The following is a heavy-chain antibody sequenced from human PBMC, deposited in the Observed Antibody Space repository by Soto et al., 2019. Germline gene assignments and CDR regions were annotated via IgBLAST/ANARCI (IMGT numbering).Heavy chain of an antibody. CDR3: VRRVVTTLDDAFDI. V-gene: IGHV1-18*01. CDR1: GYNFNNYG. CDR2: ISGNNGNT. J-gene: IGHJ3*02. Sequence: QVQLVQSGPAVKKPGASVTLSCKASGYNFNNYGISWVRQAPGQGLEWMGWISGNNGNTKYGQKFQGRVSLTTDSSTSTAYMEMRSLRSDDTADYYCVRRVVTTLDDAFDIWGPGTRVTVSS. D-gene: IGHD2-21*02.